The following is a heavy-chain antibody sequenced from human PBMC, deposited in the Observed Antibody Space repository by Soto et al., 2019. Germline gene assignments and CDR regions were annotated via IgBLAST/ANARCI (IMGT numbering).Heavy chain of an antibody. Sequence: EVQLLESGGGLVQPGGSLRLSCAASGFTFKNFAVSWVRQAPGKGMEWVSAIGGSGSSVNYADSVKGRCTVSRDESKSTLYLQMSGLRVDDTALYYCAKDAVAYSGEGDWFCLLGQGTLGTVSS. CDR3: AKDAVAYSGEGDWFCL. V-gene: IGHV3-23*01. D-gene: IGHD3-10*01. J-gene: IGHJ5*02. CDR1: GFTFKNFA. CDR2: IGGSGSSV.